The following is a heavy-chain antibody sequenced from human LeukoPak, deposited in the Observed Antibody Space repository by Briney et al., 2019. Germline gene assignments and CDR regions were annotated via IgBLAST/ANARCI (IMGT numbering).Heavy chain of an antibody. Sequence: GASVKVSCKASGYTFSNFAIHWVRQAPAQSLEWMGWSNAANGNTGYLQKFQDRVTITRDTSASTAYMEMRSLTSEDMAVYYCARGIERSGWIHDHWGQGTLVTVSS. CDR3: ARGIERSGWIHDH. CDR1: GYTFSNFA. D-gene: IGHD5-18*01. J-gene: IGHJ5*02. CDR2: SNAANGNT. V-gene: IGHV1-3*02.